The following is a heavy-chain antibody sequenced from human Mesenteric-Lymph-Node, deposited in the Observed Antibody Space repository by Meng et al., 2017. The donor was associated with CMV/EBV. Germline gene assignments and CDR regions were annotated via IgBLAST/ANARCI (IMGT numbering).Heavy chain of an antibody. CDR2: ITSDGGHR. J-gene: IGHJ4*02. D-gene: IGHD2-15*01. V-gene: IGHV3-21*01. CDR3: ARAFGVAPSL. Sequence: GGSLRLSCAASGFTFGSYSMNWVRQAPGKGLEWVSSITSDGGHRYHADSLKGRFTISRDNAKNSLYLQMNGLTVEDTAVYYCARAFGVAPSLWGQGTLVTVSS. CDR1: GFTFGSYS.